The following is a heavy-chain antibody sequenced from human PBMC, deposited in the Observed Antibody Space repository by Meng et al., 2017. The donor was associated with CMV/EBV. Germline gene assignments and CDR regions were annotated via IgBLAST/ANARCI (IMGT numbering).Heavy chain of an antibody. CDR2: IIPILGTA. J-gene: IGHJ4*02. V-gene: IGHV1-69*05. Sequence: SVKVSCKASGGTFSSYAISWVRQAPGQGLEWMGGIIPILGTANYAQKFQGRVTITTDESTSTAYMELSSLRSEDTAVYYCARESGGYCSSTSCPIDYWGQGTLVTVSS. CDR1: GGTFSSYA. D-gene: IGHD2-2*01. CDR3: ARESGGYCSSTSCPIDY.